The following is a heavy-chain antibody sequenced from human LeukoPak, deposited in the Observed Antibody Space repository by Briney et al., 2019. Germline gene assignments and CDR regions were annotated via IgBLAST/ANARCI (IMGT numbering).Heavy chain of an antibody. Sequence: GASVTVSCKASGYTFTGYYMHWVRQAPGQGLEWMGWINPNSGGTNYAQKFQGRVTMTRDTSISTAYMELSRLRSDDTAVYYCARGDIVVVPAAKGAYNWFDPWGQGTLVTVSS. D-gene: IGHD2-2*01. CDR2: INPNSGGT. V-gene: IGHV1-2*02. J-gene: IGHJ5*02. CDR3: ARGDIVVVPAAKGAYNWFDP. CDR1: GYTFTGYY.